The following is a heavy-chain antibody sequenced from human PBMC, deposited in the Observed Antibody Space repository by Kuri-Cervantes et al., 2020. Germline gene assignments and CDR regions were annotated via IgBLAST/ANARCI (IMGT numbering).Heavy chain of an antibody. J-gene: IGHJ4*02. CDR3: ARGYNWNDRGYYFDY. V-gene: IGHV4-34*01. Sequence: ESLKISCAVYGGSFSGYYWSWIRQPPGKGLEWIGEINHSGSTNYNPSLKSRVTISVDRSKNQFSLKLSSVTAADTAVYYCARGYNWNDRGYYFDYWGQGTLVTVSS. CDR1: GGSFSGYY. CDR2: INHSGST. D-gene: IGHD1-20*01.